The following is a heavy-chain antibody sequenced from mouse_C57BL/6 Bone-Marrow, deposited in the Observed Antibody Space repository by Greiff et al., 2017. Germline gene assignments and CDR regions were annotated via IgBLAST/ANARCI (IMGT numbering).Heavy chain of an antibody. Sequence: EVKLMESGGGLVQPGGSMKLSCVASGFTFSNYWMNWVRQSPEKGLEWVAQIRLKSDNYATHYAESVKGRLTISRDDSKSSVYLQMNNLRAEDTGIYYCTVTLLHPCTGFGYWGQGATLTVSS. CDR1: GFTFSNYW. CDR3: TVTLLHPCTGFGY. D-gene: IGHD2-1*01. V-gene: IGHV6-3*01. CDR2: IRLKSDNYAT. J-gene: IGHJ2*01.